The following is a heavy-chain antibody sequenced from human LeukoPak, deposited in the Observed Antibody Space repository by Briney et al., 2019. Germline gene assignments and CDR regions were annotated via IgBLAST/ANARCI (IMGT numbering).Heavy chain of an antibody. CDR2: ISSSSYYI. Sequence: GGSLRPSCAASGFTFSSYTMNWVRQAPGKGLEWVSSISSSSYYIYYADSVKGRFTISRDNAKNSVYLQMNSLRDEDTAVYYCVRVGDYYDSGGYQGFDYWGQGTLVTVSS. J-gene: IGHJ4*02. CDR1: GFTFSSYT. V-gene: IGHV3-21*01. CDR3: VRVGDYYDSGGYQGFDY. D-gene: IGHD3-22*01.